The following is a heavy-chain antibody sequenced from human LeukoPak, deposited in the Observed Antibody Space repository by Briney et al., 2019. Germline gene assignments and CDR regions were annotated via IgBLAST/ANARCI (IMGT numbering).Heavy chain of an antibody. CDR2: ITPKTGVT. V-gene: IGHV1-2*02. CDR1: GYTFTDYY. J-gene: IGHJ4*02. D-gene: IGHD1-26*01. CDR3: ARDLAMYSPDLDY. Sequence: ASVKVSCKASGYTFTDYYLHWVRQAPGHGLEWMGWITPKTGVTKYAQNFQGRVTMTRDTSISTAYMEVSRLRSDDTAVFYCARDLAMYSPDLDYWGQGTLVTVSS.